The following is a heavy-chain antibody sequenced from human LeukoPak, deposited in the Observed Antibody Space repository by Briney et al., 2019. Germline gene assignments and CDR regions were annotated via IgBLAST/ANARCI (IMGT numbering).Heavy chain of an antibody. D-gene: IGHD3-10*01. CDR3: ARLITMNRGVTQGREFDY. CDR2: IYWDDDK. Sequence: SGPTLVKPTQTLTLTCTFSGFSLSTSVLGVGWIRQPPGKALEWLALIYWDDDKRYSPSLKSRLTITKDTSKNQVVLTMTNMDPVDTATYYCARLITMNRGVTQGREFDYWGQGTLVTVSS. CDR1: GFSLSTSVLG. J-gene: IGHJ4*02. V-gene: IGHV2-5*02.